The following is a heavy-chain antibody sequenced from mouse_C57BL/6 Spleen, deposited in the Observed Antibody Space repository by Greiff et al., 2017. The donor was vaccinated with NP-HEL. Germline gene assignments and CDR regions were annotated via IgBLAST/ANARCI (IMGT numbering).Heavy chain of an antibody. V-gene: IGHV5-9-1*02. CDR1: GFTFSSYA. D-gene: IGHD1-1*01. Sequence: DVMLVESGEGLVKPGGSLKLSCAASGFTFSSYAMSWVRQTPEKRLEWVAYISSGGDYIYYADTVKGRFTISRDNARNTLYLQMSSLKSEDTAMYYCTRDRYYYDGQYYFDYWGQGTTLTVSS. J-gene: IGHJ2*01. CDR3: TRDRYYYDGQYYFDY. CDR2: ISSGGDYI.